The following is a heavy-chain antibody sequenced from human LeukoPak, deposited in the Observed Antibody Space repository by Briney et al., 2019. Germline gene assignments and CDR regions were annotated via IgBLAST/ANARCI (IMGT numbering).Heavy chain of an antibody. CDR3: ARKGCSSTSCYTSRYYYYMDV. CDR2: INHSGST. V-gene: IGHV4-34*01. CDR1: GGSFSGYY. Sequence: SETLSLTCAVYGGSFSGYYWSWIRQPPGKGLEWIGEINHSGSTNYNPSLKSRVTISVDTSKNKFSLKLSSVTAADTAVYYCARKGCSSTSCYTSRYYYYMDVWGKGTTVTVSS. J-gene: IGHJ6*03. D-gene: IGHD2-2*02.